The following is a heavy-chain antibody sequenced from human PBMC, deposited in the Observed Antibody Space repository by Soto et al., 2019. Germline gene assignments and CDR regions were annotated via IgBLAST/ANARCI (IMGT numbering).Heavy chain of an antibody. CDR2: ISSSSSTI. CDR3: ARATSRGYDYVRGSYRYTYFDY. J-gene: IGHJ4*02. Sequence: EVQLVESGGGLVQPGGSLRLSCAASGFTFSSYSMNWVRQAPGKGLEWVSYISSSSSTIYYADAVKGRFTISRDNAKNSLYLQMNSLRDEDTAVYYCARATSRGYDYVRGSYRYTYFDYWGQGTLVTVSS. V-gene: IGHV3-48*02. D-gene: IGHD3-16*02. CDR1: GFTFSSYS.